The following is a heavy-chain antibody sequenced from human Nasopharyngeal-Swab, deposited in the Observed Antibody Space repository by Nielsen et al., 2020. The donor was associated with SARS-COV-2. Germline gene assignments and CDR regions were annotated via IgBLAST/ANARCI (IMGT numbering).Heavy chain of an antibody. CDR1: GGTFSSYA. CDR3: ARSMGSGGYYYYHYYMDV. J-gene: IGHJ6*03. D-gene: IGHD3-16*01. CDR2: IIPIFGTA. V-gene: IGHV1-69*13. Sequence: SVKVSCKASGGTFSSYAISWVRQAPGQGLEWMGGIIPIFGTADYAQKFQDRVTITADESTSTAYMELSSLRSEDTAVYYCARSMGSGGYYYYHYYMDVWGKGTTVTVSS.